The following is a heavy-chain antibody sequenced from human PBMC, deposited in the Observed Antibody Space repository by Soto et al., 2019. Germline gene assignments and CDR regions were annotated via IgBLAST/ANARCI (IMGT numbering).Heavy chain of an antibody. Sequence: LLLSCAASGFTFSTTSMNWVRHAQGRSLEWVSSISSRSSYIYYADSVKGRFTISRDNDKNSLYLQMNSLRAEDTAVYYCARDVVVPAAKIYYYYGMDVWGQGTTVT. J-gene: IGHJ6*02. D-gene: IGHD2-2*01. CDR1: GFTFSTTS. V-gene: IGHV3-21*01. CDR3: ARDVVVPAAKIYYYYGMDV. CDR2: ISSRSSYI.